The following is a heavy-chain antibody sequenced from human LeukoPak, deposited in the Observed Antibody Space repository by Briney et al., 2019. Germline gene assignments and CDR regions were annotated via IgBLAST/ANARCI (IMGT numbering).Heavy chain of an antibody. CDR1: GGSISSSRDY. Sequence: SETLSLTCTVSGGSISSSRDYWAWLRQPPGKGLEWIANIYYSGSTNYNPSLKSRVTISVDTSKNQFSLKLSSVTAADTAVYYCARGVGIVGETTAFDYWGQGTLVTVSS. V-gene: IGHV4-39*07. CDR2: IYYSGST. CDR3: ARGVGIVGETTAFDY. J-gene: IGHJ4*02. D-gene: IGHD3-22*01.